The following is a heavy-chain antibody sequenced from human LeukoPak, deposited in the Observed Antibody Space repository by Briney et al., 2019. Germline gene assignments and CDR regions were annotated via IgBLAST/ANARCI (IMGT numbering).Heavy chain of an antibody. D-gene: IGHD2-8*02. CDR1: GYRFSSNW. Sequence: GESLKISCKGSGYRFSSNWIGWVRQMPGKGLEWMGIIYPGDSDTRYSPSFQGQVTISADKSISTAYLQWSSLKASDTAMYYCVRVLWTWALNYYYGMDVWGQGTTVTVSS. V-gene: IGHV5-51*01. CDR2: IYPGDSDT. CDR3: VRVLWTWALNYYYGMDV. J-gene: IGHJ6*02.